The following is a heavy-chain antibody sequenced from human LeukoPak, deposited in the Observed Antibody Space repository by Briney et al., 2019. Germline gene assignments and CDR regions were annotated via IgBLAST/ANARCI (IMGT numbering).Heavy chain of an antibody. CDR2: MNPKSGNT. CDR3: ARVGAVGATLTYNWFDP. Sequence: ASVKVSCKASGYTFTSLDINWVRQATGQGLEWMGWMNPKSGNTGHAQKFQGRVTITTDESTSTAYMELSSLRSEDTAVYYCARVGAVGATLTYNWFDPWGQGTLVAVSS. J-gene: IGHJ5*02. V-gene: IGHV1-8*03. CDR1: GYTFTSLD. D-gene: IGHD1-26*01.